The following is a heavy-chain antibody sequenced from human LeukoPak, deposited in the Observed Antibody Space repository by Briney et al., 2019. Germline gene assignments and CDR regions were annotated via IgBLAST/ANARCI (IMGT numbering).Heavy chain of an antibody. CDR1: GFSFRSYR. Sequence: GGSLRLSCVDSGFSFRSYRMTWVRQAPGKGLEWVANTKQDDSEKYYVDSVKGRLSISRDNAKNSLYLQMNSLRVEDTAVYYCARGFDSRFFNDWGQGTLVTVSS. D-gene: IGHD3-22*01. V-gene: IGHV3-7*01. CDR3: ARGFDSRFFND. J-gene: IGHJ4*02. CDR2: TKQDDSEK.